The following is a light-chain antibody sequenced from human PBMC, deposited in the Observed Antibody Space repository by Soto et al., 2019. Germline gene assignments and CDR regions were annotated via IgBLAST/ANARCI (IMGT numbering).Light chain of an antibody. CDR1: QGISTY. CDR3: LQLKSYPRF. V-gene: IGKV1-9*01. J-gene: IGKJ2*01. CDR2: AAS. Sequence: DIQLTQSPSFLSASVGDRVTITCRASQGISTYLAWYQQKPGKAPKLLIYAASTLQSGVPSSFSGSGCGTEVTLTISSRQPEDFATYHCLQLKSYPRFFGQGTRLEIK.